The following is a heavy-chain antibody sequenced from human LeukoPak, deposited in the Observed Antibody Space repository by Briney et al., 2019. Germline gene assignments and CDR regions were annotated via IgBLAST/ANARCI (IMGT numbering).Heavy chain of an antibody. D-gene: IGHD3/OR15-3a*01. J-gene: IGHJ2*01. CDR3: AKGFGLGRNWYFDV. CDR1: GFTFSSCG. Sequence: PGGSLRLSCASSGFTFSSCGTHWVRQAPGKGLEWVTFIRYDASREYYADSVKGRVTISRDNSKSTLYLQMNSLRVEDTAVYYCAKGFGLGRNWYFDVWGRGTLVTVSS. V-gene: IGHV3-30*02. CDR2: IRYDASRE.